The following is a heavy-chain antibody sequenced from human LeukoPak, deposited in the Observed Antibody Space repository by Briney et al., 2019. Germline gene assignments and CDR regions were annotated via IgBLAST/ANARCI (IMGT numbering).Heavy chain of an antibody. J-gene: IGHJ5*02. Sequence: ASVKVSCKPSGYTFTGYYMNWVREAPGQGLEWMGWINPNSGGTNYAQKFQGRVTMTRDTSISTAYMELSRLRSDDTAVYYCAREDIEVVPAAMVAWFDPWGQGTLVTVSS. D-gene: IGHD2-2*01. CDR1: GYTFTGYY. CDR2: INPNSGGT. V-gene: IGHV1-2*02. CDR3: AREDIEVVPAAMVAWFDP.